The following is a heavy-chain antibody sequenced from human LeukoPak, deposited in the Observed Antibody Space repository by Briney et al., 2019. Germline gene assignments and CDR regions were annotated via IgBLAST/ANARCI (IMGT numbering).Heavy chain of an antibody. D-gene: IGHD4-11*01. V-gene: IGHV3-33*06. CDR2: IWSDGTNR. CDR3: AKDAQRGFDYSNSLDK. Sequence: GRSLRLSCATSGFTFSHYGMHWVRQAPGKGLEWVAVIWSDGTNRYYGDPVKGRFTISRDNFQRTVYLQMDSLRAEDTAVYYCAKDAQRGFDYSNSLDKWGQGTLVTVSS. J-gene: IGHJ4*02. CDR1: GFTFSHYG.